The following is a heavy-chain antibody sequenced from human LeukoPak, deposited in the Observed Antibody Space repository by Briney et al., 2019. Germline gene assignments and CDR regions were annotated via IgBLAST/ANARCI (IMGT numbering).Heavy chain of an antibody. Sequence: GGSLRLSCATSGFTFVSYAMTWVRQAPGKGLEWVSAINGGGDTTYYADSVKGRFTVSRDRSTNTLFLQMSSLRADDSGMYYCAKALDTYGYMRFDYWGQGTLVTVSS. CDR1: GFTFVSYA. J-gene: IGHJ4*02. D-gene: IGHD5-24*01. CDR2: INGGGDTT. V-gene: IGHV3-23*01. CDR3: AKALDTYGYMRFDY.